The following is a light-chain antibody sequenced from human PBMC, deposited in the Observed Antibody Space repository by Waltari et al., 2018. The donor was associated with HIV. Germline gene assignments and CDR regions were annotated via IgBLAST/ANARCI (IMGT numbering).Light chain of an antibody. V-gene: IGKV3-15*01. CDR3: QQYNNWLRT. CDR1: QSVSSN. CDR2: GAS. J-gene: IGKJ1*01. Sequence: EIVMTQSPATLSVSPGERATLSCRASQSVSSNSAWYQQKPGQAPRLLIYGASIRATGIPARFSGSGSGTEFTLTISSLQSEDFAVYYCQQYNNWLRTFGQGTKVEIK.